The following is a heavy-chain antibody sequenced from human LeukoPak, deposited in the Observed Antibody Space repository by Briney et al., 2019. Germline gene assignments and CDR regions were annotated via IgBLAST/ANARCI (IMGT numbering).Heavy chain of an antibody. CDR2: IYYSGST. CDR1: GGSISSYY. Sequence: SETLSLTCTVSGGSISSYYWSWIRQPPGKGLEWIGYIYYSGSTNYNPSLKSRVTMSVDTSKNQFSVKLSSVTAADTAVYYCARDPAFDIWGQGTMVTVSS. V-gene: IGHV4-59*12. CDR3: ARDPAFDI. J-gene: IGHJ3*02.